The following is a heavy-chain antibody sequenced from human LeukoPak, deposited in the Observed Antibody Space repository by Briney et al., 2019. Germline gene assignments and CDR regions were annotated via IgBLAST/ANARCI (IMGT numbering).Heavy chain of an antibody. CDR2: ISYRGGT. V-gene: IGHV4-61*01. J-gene: IGHJ4*02. CDR1: GDSVSSGSYY. Sequence: SETLSLTCSVSGDSVSSGSYYWSWIRQPPGKGLEWIGHISYRGGTNYNPSLKSRVTILVDTSKNQFSLNLRSVTAADSAVYNCAGAPNPDFFDYWGQGPLATVSS. CDR3: AGAPNPDFFDY.